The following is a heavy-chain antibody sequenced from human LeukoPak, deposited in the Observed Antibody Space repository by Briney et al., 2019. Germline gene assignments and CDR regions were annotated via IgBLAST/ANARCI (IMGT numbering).Heavy chain of an antibody. V-gene: IGHV4-59*06. D-gene: IGHD3-9*01. Sequence: KASETLSLTCTVSGGSISSYYWSWIRQPPGKGLEWIGYIYYSGNTYYNPSLKSRVTISVDTSKNQFSLKLSSVTAADTAVYFCAREARVDRAFDIWGQGTMVTVSA. CDR1: GGSISSYY. J-gene: IGHJ3*02. CDR3: AREARVDRAFDI. CDR2: IYYSGNT.